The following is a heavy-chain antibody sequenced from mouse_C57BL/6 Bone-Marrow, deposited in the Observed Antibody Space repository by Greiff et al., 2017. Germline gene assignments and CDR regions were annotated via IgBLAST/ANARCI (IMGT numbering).Heavy chain of an antibody. D-gene: IGHD3-3*01. CDR3: ARWEGGRGY. CDR2: IYPGDGDT. V-gene: IGHV1-82*01. J-gene: IGHJ2*01. CDR1: GYAFSSSW. Sequence: QVQLQQSGPELVKPGASVKISCKASGYAFSSSWMNWVKQRPGKGLEWIGRIYPGDGDTNYNGKFKGKATLTADKSSSTAYMQLSSLTSEDSAVYFCARWEGGRGYWGQGTTLTVSS.